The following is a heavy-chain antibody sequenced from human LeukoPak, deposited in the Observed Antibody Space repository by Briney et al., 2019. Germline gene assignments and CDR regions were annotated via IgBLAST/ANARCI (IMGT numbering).Heavy chain of an antibody. D-gene: IGHD6-13*01. V-gene: IGHV4-39*07. CDR2: IYYSGST. Sequence: PSETLSLTCTVSGGFISSTSFYWGWIRQPPGRGLEWIAHIYYSGSTYYNPSLKNRVTMSVDTSKNQFSLKLSSVTAADTAVYFCARLAAAATRQDYWGQGTLVTVSS. CDR1: GGFISSTSFY. CDR3: ARLAAAATRQDY. J-gene: IGHJ4*02.